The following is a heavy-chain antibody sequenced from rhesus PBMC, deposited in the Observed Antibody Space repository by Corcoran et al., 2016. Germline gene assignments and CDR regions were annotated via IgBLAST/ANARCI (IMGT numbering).Heavy chain of an antibody. CDR1: GYSFTSYW. V-gene: IGHV5-20*01. J-gene: IGHJ2*01. D-gene: IGHD4-23*01. CDR3: ATTLTVTTSWYFDL. CDR2: IDPSDSDT. Sequence: EVQLVQSGAEVKRPGESLKISCKTSGYSFTSYWISWVRQMPGQGLEWMGAIDPSDSDTRYNPSFQGQVTISADKSISTAYLQWSRLKASDTATYYCATTLTVTTSWYFDLWGPGTPITISS.